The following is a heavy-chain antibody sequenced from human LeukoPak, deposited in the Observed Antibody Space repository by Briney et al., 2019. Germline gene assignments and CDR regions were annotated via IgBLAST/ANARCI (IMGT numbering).Heavy chain of an antibody. CDR1: GGSISSYH. V-gene: IGHV4-59*08. D-gene: IGHD5-24*01. CDR3: ARLSLYNTQDY. J-gene: IGHJ4*02. Sequence: SETLSLTCTVSGGSISSYHWSWIRQPPGKGLEWIGYIYYSGSTNYNPSLKSRVTISVDTSKNQFSLKLSSVTAADTAVYYCARLSLYNTQDYWGQGTLVTVSS. CDR2: IYYSGST.